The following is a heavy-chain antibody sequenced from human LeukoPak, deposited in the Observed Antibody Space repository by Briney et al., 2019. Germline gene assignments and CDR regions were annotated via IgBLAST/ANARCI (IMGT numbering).Heavy chain of an antibody. CDR2: IYYSGST. V-gene: IGHV4-39*07. J-gene: IGHJ4*02. CDR1: GGSISSSSYY. Sequence: SETLSLTCTVSGGSISSSSYYWGWIRQPPGKGLEWIGSIYYSGSTYYNPSLKSRVTISVDTSRNQFSLKLSSVTAADTAVYYCARRYGSGSSGTFDYWGQGTLVTVSS. CDR3: ARRYGSGSSGTFDY. D-gene: IGHD3-10*01.